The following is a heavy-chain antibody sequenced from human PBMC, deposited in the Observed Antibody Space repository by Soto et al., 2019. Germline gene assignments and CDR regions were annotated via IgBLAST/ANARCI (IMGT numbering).Heavy chain of an antibody. V-gene: IGHV1-69*02. J-gene: IGHJ3*02. CDR1: GGTFSSYT. Sequence: QVQLVQSGAEVKKPGSSVKVSCKASGGTFSSYTISWVRQAPGQGLEWMGRIIPILGIANYAQKFQGRVTITADKSTSTAYMELSSPRSEDTAVYYCARLREVDAFDIWGQGTMVTVSS. CDR3: ARLREVDAFDI. CDR2: IIPILGIA. D-gene: IGHD1-26*01.